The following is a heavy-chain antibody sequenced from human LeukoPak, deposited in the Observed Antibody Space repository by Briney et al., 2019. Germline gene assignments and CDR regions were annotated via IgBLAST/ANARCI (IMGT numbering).Heavy chain of an antibody. CDR2: INHSGST. Sequence: SETLTLTCAVHGGSFSGYYWSWIRQPPGKGLEWIGEINHSGSTNYNPSLKSRVTISVDTSKNQFSLKLSSVTAADTAVYYCARGRAGYYYDSSGYYFGSGLFDYWGQGTLVTVSS. D-gene: IGHD3-22*01. J-gene: IGHJ4*02. CDR3: ARGRAGYYYDSSGYYFGSGLFDY. CDR1: GGSFSGYY. V-gene: IGHV4-34*01.